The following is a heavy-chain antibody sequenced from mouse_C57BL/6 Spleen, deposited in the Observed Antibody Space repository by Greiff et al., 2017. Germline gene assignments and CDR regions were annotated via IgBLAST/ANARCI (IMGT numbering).Heavy chain of an antibody. V-gene: IGHV14-4*01. Sequence: EVQLQQSGAELVRPGASVKLSCTASGFNIKDDFMHWVKQRPEQGLEWIGWIDPENGDTEYASNFQGKATITAVTSSNTAYLQLSRLTSEDTAVNYYTTLITTVVARRGDCDYWGQGTTLTVSS. J-gene: IGHJ2*01. D-gene: IGHD1-1*01. CDR2: IDPENGDT. CDR3: TTLITTVVARRGDCDY. CDR1: GFNIKDDF.